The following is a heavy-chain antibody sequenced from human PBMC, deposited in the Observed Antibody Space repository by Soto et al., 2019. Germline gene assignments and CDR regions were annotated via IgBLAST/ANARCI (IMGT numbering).Heavy chain of an antibody. CDR3: AKGPTPHYCSGGSCYYFDY. J-gene: IGHJ4*02. Sequence: QVQLVESGGGVVQPGRSLRLSCAASGFTFSSYGMHWVRQAPGKGLEWVAVISYDGSNKYYADSVKGRFTISRDNSKNPLYLQMNSLRAEDTAVYYCAKGPTPHYCSGGSCYYFDYWGQGTLVTVSS. CDR1: GFTFSSYG. CDR2: ISYDGSNK. D-gene: IGHD2-15*01. V-gene: IGHV3-30*18.